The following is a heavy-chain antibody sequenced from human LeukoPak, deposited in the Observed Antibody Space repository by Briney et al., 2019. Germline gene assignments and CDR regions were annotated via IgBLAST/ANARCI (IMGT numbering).Heavy chain of an antibody. CDR1: GGSFSGYY. CDR3: ARGGDIVVVPAVTRFGP. V-gene: IGHV4-34*01. Sequence: PSETLSLTCAVYGGSFSGYYWSWIRQPPGKGLEWIGEINHSGSTNYNPSLKSRVTISVDTSKNQFSLKLSSVTAADTAVYYCARGGDIVVVPAVTRFGPWGQGTLVTVSS. CDR2: INHSGST. D-gene: IGHD2-2*01. J-gene: IGHJ5*02.